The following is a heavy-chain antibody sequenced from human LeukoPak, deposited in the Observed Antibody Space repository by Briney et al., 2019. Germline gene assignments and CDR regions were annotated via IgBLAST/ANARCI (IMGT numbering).Heavy chain of an antibody. D-gene: IGHD6-19*01. CDR3: AKGSSGWFPNWFDP. V-gene: IGHV3-9*01. Sequence: GGSLRLSCAASGFTFDDYAMHWVRQAPGKGLEWVSGISWNSGSIGYADSVKGRFTISRDNAKNSLYLQMNSLRAEDTALYYCAKGSSGWFPNWFDPWGQGTLVTVSS. CDR2: ISWNSGSI. J-gene: IGHJ5*02. CDR1: GFTFDDYA.